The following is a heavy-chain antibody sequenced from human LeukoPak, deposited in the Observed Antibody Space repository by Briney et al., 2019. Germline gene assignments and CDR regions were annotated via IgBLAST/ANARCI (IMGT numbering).Heavy chain of an antibody. CDR3: ARGLGYYGSGSYSY. D-gene: IGHD3-10*01. V-gene: IGHV1-8*01. CDR1: GYTFTSYD. CDR2: MNPNSGNT. J-gene: IGHJ4*02. Sequence: ASVKVSCMASGYTFTSYDINWVRQATGQGLEWMGWMNPNSGNTGYAQKFQGRVTMTRNTSISTAYMELSSLRSEDTAVYYCARGLGYYGSGSYSYWGQGTLVTVSS.